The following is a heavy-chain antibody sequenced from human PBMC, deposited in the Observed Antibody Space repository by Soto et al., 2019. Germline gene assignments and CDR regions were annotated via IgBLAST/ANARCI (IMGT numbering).Heavy chain of an antibody. J-gene: IGHJ4*02. Sequence: GGSLRLSCAVSGFTFSNYWMSCVRQPPGKGLEWVATIKQDGSEKYYVDSVKGRFTISRDNSKNSVYLQMNSLRADDTAVYYCATIVVVTRLNDYWGQGTLVTVSS. CDR2: IKQDGSEK. CDR1: GFTFSNYW. D-gene: IGHD2-21*02. CDR3: ATIVVVTRLNDY. V-gene: IGHV3-7*03.